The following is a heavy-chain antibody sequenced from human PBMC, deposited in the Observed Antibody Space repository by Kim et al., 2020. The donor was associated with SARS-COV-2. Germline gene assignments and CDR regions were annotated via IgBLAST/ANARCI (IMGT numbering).Heavy chain of an antibody. D-gene: IGHD4-17*01. CDR3: TTPPTTYYYYYGMDV. Sequence: APRKGRFTIPRDDSKNTLYLQMNSLKTEDTAVYYCTTPPTTYYYYYGMDVWGQGTTVTVSS. J-gene: IGHJ6*02. V-gene: IGHV3-15*01.